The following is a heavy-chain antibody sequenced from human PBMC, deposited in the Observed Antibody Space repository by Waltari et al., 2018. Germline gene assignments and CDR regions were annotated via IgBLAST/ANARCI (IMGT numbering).Heavy chain of an antibody. V-gene: IGHV3-15*01. CDR1: GFTFSNAW. D-gene: IGHD3-10*01. J-gene: IGHJ6*02. Sequence: EVQLVESGGGLVKPGGSLRLSCAASGFTFSNAWMSWVRQDPGKGLAWVGRIKSKTDGGTTDYAAPVKGRFTISRDDSKNTLYLQMNSLKTEDTAVYYCTTAGSGILPYYYYYYGMDVWGQGTTVTVSS. CDR3: TTAGSGILPYYYYYYGMDV. CDR2: IKSKTDGGTT.